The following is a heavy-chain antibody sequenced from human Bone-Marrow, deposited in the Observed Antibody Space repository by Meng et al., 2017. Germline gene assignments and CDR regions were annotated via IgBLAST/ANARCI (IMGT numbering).Heavy chain of an antibody. J-gene: IGHJ4*02. Sequence: QGQAPEPGPRPVTPSGTLSLTCGVSGATVSSGYWWTWVRQPPGKGLEWIGEIYHGGDTNYNPSLKSRVTIAIDRSKNQFSLKLSSVTAADTAVYYCASWIYSCGWQWGQGTLVTVSS. V-gene: IGHV4-4*02. CDR2: IYHGGDT. CDR3: ASWIYSCGWQ. CDR1: GATVSSGYW. D-gene: IGHD6-19*01.